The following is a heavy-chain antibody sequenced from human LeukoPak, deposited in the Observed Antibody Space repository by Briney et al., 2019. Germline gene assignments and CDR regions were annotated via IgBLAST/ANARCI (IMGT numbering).Heavy chain of an antibody. J-gene: IGHJ5*02. Sequence: GGSLRLSCAASGFTFRLYSMNWVRQAPGGGLEWVGRIKSKTDGGTTDYAAPVKGRFTISRDDSNNTLYLQMNSLKTEDTAVYYCTTGLSGSWGQGTLVTVSS. CDR1: GFTFRLYS. D-gene: IGHD5/OR15-5a*01. CDR3: TTGLSGS. CDR2: IKSKTDGGTT. V-gene: IGHV3-15*01.